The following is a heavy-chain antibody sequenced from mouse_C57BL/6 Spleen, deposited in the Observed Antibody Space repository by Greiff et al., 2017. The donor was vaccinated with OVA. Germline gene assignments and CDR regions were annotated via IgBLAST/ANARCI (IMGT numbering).Heavy chain of an antibody. CDR2: IDPSDSYT. CDR1: GYTFTSYW. CDR3: ARHMASYAMDY. V-gene: IGHV1-50*01. Sequence: QVQLKQPGAELVKPGASVKLSCKASGYTFTSYWMQWVKQRPGQGLEWIGEIDPSDSYTNYNQKFKGKATLTVDTSSSTAYMQLSSLTSEDSAVYYCARHMASYAMDYWGQGTSVTVSS. J-gene: IGHJ4*01. D-gene: IGHD1-1*02.